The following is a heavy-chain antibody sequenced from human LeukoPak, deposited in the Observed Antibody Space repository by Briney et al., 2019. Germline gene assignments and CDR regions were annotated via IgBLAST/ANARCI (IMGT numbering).Heavy chain of an antibody. D-gene: IGHD7-27*01. CDR3: AKDLHNWGLDH. Sequence: PGGSLRLSCAASGFTVRNFYMSWVRQAPGKGQECVSVIHAGGTTYYADSVKGRFTLSRDNSKNTLYLQMNSLRAEDTAVYYCAKDLHNWGLDHWGQGSLVTVSS. CDR1: GFTVRNFY. V-gene: IGHV3-53*01. J-gene: IGHJ4*02. CDR2: IHAGGTT.